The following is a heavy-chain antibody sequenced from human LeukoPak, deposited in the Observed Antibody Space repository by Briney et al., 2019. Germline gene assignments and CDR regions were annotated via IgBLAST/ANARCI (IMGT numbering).Heavy chain of an antibody. J-gene: IGHJ5*01. V-gene: IGHV3-7*04. D-gene: IGHD1-26*01. Sequence: GGSLRLSCAASGFTFSSYWMSWVRQAPGKGLEWVANIKEDGSEKIYVDSVKGRFTISRDNAKNSLYQQMNSLRAEDTAVYFCARDCVIVGAPCYDSWGQGTLVTVSS. CDR2: IKEDGSEK. CDR1: GFTFSSYW. CDR3: ARDCVIVGAPCYDS.